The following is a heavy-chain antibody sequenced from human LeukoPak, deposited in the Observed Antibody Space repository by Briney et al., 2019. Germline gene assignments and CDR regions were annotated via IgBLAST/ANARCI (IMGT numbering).Heavy chain of an antibody. D-gene: IGHD2-21*01. CDR2: IKQDGSEK. CDR1: EFTFSSYW. V-gene: IGHV3-7*01. Sequence: GGSLRLSCTASEFTFSSYWMSWVRQAPGKGLEWVANIKQDGSEKYYVDSVKGRFTISRGNAKNSLYLQMNSLRAEDTAVYYCARYCGGDCYGMDVWGQGTTVTVSS. J-gene: IGHJ6*02. CDR3: ARYCGGDCYGMDV.